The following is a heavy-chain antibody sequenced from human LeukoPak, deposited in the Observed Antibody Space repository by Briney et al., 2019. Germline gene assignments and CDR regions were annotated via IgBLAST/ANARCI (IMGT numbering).Heavy chain of an antibody. CDR2: ISGCGGST. D-gene: IGHD3-3*01. J-gene: IGHJ3*02. CDR3: AKEPRITIFGVVITHHDAFDI. CDR1: GFTFSSYA. V-gene: IGHV3-23*01. Sequence: GGSLRLSCAASGFTFSSYAMSWVRQAPGKGLEWVSAISGCGGSTYYADSVKGGFTISRDNSKNTLYLQMNSLRAEDTAVYYCAKEPRITIFGVVITHHDAFDIWGQGTMVTVSS.